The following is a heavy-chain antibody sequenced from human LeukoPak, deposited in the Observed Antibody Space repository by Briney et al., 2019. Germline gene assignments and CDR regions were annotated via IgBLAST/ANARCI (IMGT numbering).Heavy chain of an antibody. V-gene: IGHV3-7*01. Sequence: GGSLRLSCAASGFTFSSYWMSWVRQAPGKGLEWVANIKQDGSEKYYVDSVKGRFTISRDNAKNSLYLQMNSLRAEDTAVYYCAKGVYSSPGGYYYGMDVWGQGTTVTVSS. CDR1: GFTFSSYW. J-gene: IGHJ6*02. CDR3: AKGVYSSPGGYYYGMDV. D-gene: IGHD6-13*01. CDR2: IKQDGSEK.